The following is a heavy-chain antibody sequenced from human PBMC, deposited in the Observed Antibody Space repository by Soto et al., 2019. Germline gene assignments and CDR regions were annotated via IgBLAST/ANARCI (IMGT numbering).Heavy chain of an antibody. D-gene: IGHD5-12*01. J-gene: IGHJ4*02. CDR1: GGSISSYY. V-gene: IGHV4-59*01. CDR2: IYYSGST. Sequence: QVQLQESGPGLVKPSETLSLTCTVSGGSISSYYWSWIRQPPGKGLEWIGYIYYSGSTNYNPSLKSRVTISVDTSKNQFSLKLSSVTAADTAVYYCARGTGRGWMATMGEPDYWGQGTLVTVSS. CDR3: ARGTGRGWMATMGEPDY.